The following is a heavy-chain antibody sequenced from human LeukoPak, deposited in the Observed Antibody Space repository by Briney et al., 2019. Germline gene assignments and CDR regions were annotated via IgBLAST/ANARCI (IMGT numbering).Heavy chain of an antibody. V-gene: IGHV1-3*01. CDR2: INAGNGNT. CDR3: ARGSDLPGVVAA. D-gene: IGHD2-15*01. Sequence: ASVKVSCKASGYTFTSYAMHWVRQAPGQRLEWMGWINAGNGNTKYSQKFQGRVTITRDTSASTAYMELSSLRSEDTAVYYCARGSDLPGVVAAWGQGTLVTVSS. CDR1: GYTFTSYA. J-gene: IGHJ5*02.